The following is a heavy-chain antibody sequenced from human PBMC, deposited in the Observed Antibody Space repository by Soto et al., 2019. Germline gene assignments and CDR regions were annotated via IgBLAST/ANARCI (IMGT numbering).Heavy chain of an antibody. CDR1: GFTFDDYA. J-gene: IGHJ6*02. Sequence: EAQLVESGGGLVQPDRSLRLSCGASGFTFDDYAMHWVRQAPGKGLEWGSGISWNGGRKGYADSVKGRFTISRDNSKKSLYLQINSLRGEDTALYYCAKGGYSYGDFYYGMDVWGQGTMVTVSS. CDR2: ISWNGGRK. V-gene: IGHV3-9*01. CDR3: AKGGYSYGDFYYGMDV. D-gene: IGHD5-18*01.